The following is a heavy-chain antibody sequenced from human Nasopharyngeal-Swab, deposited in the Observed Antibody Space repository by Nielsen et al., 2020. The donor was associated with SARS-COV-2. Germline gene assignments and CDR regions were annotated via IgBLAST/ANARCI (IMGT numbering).Heavy chain of an antibody. D-gene: IGHD3-16*02. CDR3: ARGRLRRYYDYVWGTYRSDVFDI. CDR2: INHSGNT. J-gene: IGHJ3*02. V-gene: IGHV4-34*01. Sequence: PGKGLERIGEINHSGNTNYNPSLKSRVTISLDTSKNQFSLKLTSVTAADTAVYYCARGRLRRYYDYVWGTYRSDVFDIWGQGTMVTVSS.